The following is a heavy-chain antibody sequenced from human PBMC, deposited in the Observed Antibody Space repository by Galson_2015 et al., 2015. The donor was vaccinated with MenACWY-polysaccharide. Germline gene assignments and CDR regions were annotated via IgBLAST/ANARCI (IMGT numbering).Heavy chain of an antibody. V-gene: IGHV1-18*01. CDR3: ARVGRLELRSVVVGFNWFDP. CDR2: ISPYNANT. D-gene: IGHD1-7*01. CDR1: GYSFTSYG. Sequence: SVKVSCKASGYSFTSYGITWVRQAPGQGLEWTGWISPYNANTNYAQNFQGRVTMTTDTSTSTAYMALRSLRSDDTAVYYCARVGRLELRSVVVGFNWFDPWGQGTLVTVSS. J-gene: IGHJ5*02.